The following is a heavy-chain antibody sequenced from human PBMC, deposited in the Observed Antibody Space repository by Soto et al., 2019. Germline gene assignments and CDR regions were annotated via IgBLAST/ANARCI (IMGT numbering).Heavy chain of an antibody. CDR2: IFSNDEE. D-gene: IGHD6-19*01. CDR1: GFSLSNARMG. Sequence: QVTLKESGPVLVKPTETLTLTCTVSGFSLSNARMGVSWIRQPPGKALEWLAHIFSNDEESYSTSLKSRLTNSQDTSKSRGVLTMANMDPVDTATYYCARMGGGSIAVAGFDYWGQGTLVTVSS. V-gene: IGHV2-26*01. CDR3: ARMGGGSIAVAGFDY. J-gene: IGHJ4*02.